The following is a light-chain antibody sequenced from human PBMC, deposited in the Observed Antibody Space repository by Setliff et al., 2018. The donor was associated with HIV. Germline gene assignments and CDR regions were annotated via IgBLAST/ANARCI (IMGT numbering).Light chain of an antibody. CDR2: EVS. CDR1: SSDVGGYDY. J-gene: IGLJ1*01. V-gene: IGLV2-14*01. CDR3: NSKTGTITYV. Sequence: QSVLTQPASVSGSPGQSITISCTGTSSDVGGYDYVSWYQQHPDKAPKLMIYEVSNRPSGVSNRFSGSKSGSTASLTISGLQAEDEADYYCNSKTGTITYVFGTGTKATVL.